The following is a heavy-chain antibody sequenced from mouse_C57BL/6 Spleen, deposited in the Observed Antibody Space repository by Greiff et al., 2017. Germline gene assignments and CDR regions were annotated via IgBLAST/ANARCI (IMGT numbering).Heavy chain of an antibody. D-gene: IGHD3-2*02. CDR3: VKGREATLDY. V-gene: IGHV7-4*01. J-gene: IGHJ2*01. CDR2: IRNKATGYTT. CDR1: GFTFTDYY. Sequence: EVMLVESGGGLVQPGASLRLSCAASGFTFTDYYMSWVRQPPGQAPEWLALIRNKATGYTTEYTASVKGRFTTSRDNSQNILYLQMNTLMAEDSATYYCVKGREATLDYWGQGTTLTVSS.